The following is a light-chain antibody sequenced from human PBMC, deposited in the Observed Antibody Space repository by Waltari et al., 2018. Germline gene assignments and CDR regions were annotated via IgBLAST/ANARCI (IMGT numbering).Light chain of an antibody. J-gene: IGKJ4*01. CDR2: ETS. Sequence: DIQMTQSPSSLSASVGDRVTITCRPSQSISYYLNWYQQKPGKAPNLLIYETSNLQSGVPSRFSGSGSGTDFSLTISNLQPEDFVTYYCQRSFRTPLTFGGGTKVEIK. CDR3: QRSFRTPLT. CDR1: QSISYY. V-gene: IGKV1-39*01.